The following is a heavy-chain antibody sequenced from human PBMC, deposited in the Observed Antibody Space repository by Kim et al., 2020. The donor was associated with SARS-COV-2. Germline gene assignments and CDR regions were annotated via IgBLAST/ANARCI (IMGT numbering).Heavy chain of an antibody. CDR1: GFTFSNYY. J-gene: IGHJ6*02. Sequence: GGSLRLSCAASGFTFSNYYMRWIRQAPGKGLEWVSYISSSGSIIYYADSVKGRFTISRDNAKNSLYLQMNSLRAEDTAVYYCAKVPQITMPTFDYYYGMDVWGQGTTVTVSS. CDR3: AKVPQITMPTFDYYYGMDV. V-gene: IGHV3-11*04. D-gene: IGHD3-10*01. CDR2: ISSSGSII.